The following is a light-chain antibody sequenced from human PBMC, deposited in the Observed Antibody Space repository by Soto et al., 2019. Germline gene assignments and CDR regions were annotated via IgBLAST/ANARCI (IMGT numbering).Light chain of an antibody. CDR2: EVS. Sequence: QSVLTQPASVSGSPGQSITISCTGTSSDVGGYNYVSWYQQHPGKAPKLIIYEVSNRPSGVSNRFSGSKSGNTASLTISGLQAEDEADYYCSSYTSSSTNVVLGNGTKVT. J-gene: IGLJ1*01. CDR3: SSYTSSSTNVV. CDR1: SSDVGGYNY. V-gene: IGLV2-14*01.